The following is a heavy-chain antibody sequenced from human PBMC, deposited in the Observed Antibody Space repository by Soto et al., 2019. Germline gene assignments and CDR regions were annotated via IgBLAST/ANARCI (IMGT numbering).Heavy chain of an antibody. V-gene: IGHV3-23*01. D-gene: IGHD3-3*01. Sequence: EVQLLESGGGLVQPGGSLRLSCAASGFTFSSYAMSWVRQAPGKGLEWVSAISGSGGSTYYADSVKGRFTISRDNSKNTLYLQMNSLRAEDTAVYYCAKEPYYDFWSGGEGHVDYWGQGTLVTVSS. CDR3: AKEPYYDFWSGGEGHVDY. J-gene: IGHJ4*02. CDR1: GFTFSSYA. CDR2: ISGSGGST.